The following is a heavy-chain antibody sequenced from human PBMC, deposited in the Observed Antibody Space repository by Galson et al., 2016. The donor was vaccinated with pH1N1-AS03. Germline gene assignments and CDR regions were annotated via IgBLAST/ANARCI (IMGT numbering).Heavy chain of an antibody. J-gene: IGHJ6*02. Sequence: CAISGDSVSNDIAAWNWIRQSPSRGLEWLGRTFYSSEGWFDHYAPSIRSRIRISPDKSKNQIPLQLNSVIPEDTAVYFCTRVNHLARGMDVWGQGTTVIVSS. V-gene: IGHV6-1*01. CDR3: TRVNHLARGMDV. CDR2: TFYSSEGWFD. CDR1: GDSVSNDIAA.